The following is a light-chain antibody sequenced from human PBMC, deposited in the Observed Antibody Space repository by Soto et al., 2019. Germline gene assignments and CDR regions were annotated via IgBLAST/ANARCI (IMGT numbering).Light chain of an antibody. CDR3: QQLKSNPWT. CDR2: DAS. J-gene: IGKJ1*01. V-gene: IGKV1-5*01. Sequence: DIQMTQSPSTVSASVGDAVTIACRASQSISTWLAWYQQKPGKAPNLLIYDASTLESGGPSGFSGSGSGTEFTLTISSLQPDDSATYYCQQLKSNPWTFGQGTKVEVK. CDR1: QSISTW.